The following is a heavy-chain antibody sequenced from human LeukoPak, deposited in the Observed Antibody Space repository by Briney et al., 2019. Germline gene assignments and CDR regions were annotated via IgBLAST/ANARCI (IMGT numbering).Heavy chain of an antibody. D-gene: IGHD3-10*01. CDR1: GGTFSSYA. Sequence: ASVKVSCKASGGTFSSYAISWVRQAPGEGLEWMGWISAKNGDTKYVQKFQGRVTMTTDTSTSTAYMDLRTLRSDDTAVYYCARDEGRGSGSYFPNYFDYWGQGTLGTVSS. CDR2: ISAKNGDT. J-gene: IGHJ4*02. V-gene: IGHV1-18*01. CDR3: ARDEGRGSGSYFPNYFDY.